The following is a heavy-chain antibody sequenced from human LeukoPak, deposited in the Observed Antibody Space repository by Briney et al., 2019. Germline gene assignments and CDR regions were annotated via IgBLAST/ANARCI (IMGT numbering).Heavy chain of an antibody. CDR1: GGSISSHY. J-gene: IGHJ5*02. CDR2: IYYSGST. D-gene: IGHD2-2*01. V-gene: IGHV4-59*11. CDR3: ARGASTSPGDEYNWFDP. Sequence: NPSETLSLTCTVSGGSISSHYWSWIRQPPGKGLEWIGSIYYSGSTNYNPSLKSRVTISVDTSKNQFSLKLSSVTAADTAVYYCARGASTSPGDEYNWFDPWGQGTLVTVSS.